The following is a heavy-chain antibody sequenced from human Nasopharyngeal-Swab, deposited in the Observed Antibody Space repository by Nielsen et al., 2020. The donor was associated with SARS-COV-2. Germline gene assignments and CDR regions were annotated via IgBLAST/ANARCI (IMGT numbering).Heavy chain of an antibody. V-gene: IGHV3-48*03. D-gene: IGHD3-16*01. CDR2: ISSSGSTI. CDR1: GFTFSSYE. CDR3: ATSRGGGAYNYVLDY. J-gene: IGHJ4*02. Sequence: GGSLRLSCAASGFTFSSYEMNWVRQAPGKGLEWVSYISSSGSTIYYADSVKGRFTISRDNAKNSLYLQMNGLRAEDTAVYYCATSRGGGAYNYVLDYWGQGTLVTVSS.